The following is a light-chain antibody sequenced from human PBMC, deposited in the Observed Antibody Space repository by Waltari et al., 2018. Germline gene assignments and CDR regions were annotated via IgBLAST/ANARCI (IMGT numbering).Light chain of an antibody. J-gene: IGKJ4*01. CDR2: DSS. CDR1: HRVNWS. CDR3: QQRRNWPLT. Sequence: EIVLTESPATLSLSPGERATLSCRASHRVNWSLAWYQQRPGQAPRLLIYDSSNRATGIPARFSGSGSETDFTLTISSLQPEDSAVYYCQQRRNWPLTFGGGTKVEIK. V-gene: IGKV3-11*01.